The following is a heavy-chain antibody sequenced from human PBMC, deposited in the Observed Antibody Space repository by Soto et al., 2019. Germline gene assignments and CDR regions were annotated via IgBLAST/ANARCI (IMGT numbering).Heavy chain of an antibody. V-gene: IGHV3-23*01. CDR1: GFTFSSFA. J-gene: IGHJ4*02. Sequence: GGSLRLSCAASGFTFSSFAMSWVRQAPGKGLDWVSAISGSGGSTYSADSVKGRFTISRDNSKDTLYLQMSSLRAEDTAVYYCARGFSAGKGSPPDFCGQGSLVTVSS. CDR2: ISGSGGST. CDR3: ARGFSAGKGSPPDF. D-gene: IGHD6-13*01.